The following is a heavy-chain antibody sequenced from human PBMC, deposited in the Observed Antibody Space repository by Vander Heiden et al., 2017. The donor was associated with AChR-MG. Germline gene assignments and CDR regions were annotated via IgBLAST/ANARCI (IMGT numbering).Heavy chain of an antibody. CDR2: ISGSGGST. CDR3: AKGRGIAVASGGDDY. J-gene: IGHJ4*02. D-gene: IGHD6-19*01. Sequence: EVQLLESGGGLVQPGGSLRLYCAASGFTFSSYAMSWVRQAPGKGLEWVSAISGSGGSTYYADSVKGRFTISRDNSKNTLYLQMNSLRAEDTAVYYCAKGRGIAVASGGDDYWGQGTLVTVSS. CDR1: GFTFSSYA. V-gene: IGHV3-23*01.